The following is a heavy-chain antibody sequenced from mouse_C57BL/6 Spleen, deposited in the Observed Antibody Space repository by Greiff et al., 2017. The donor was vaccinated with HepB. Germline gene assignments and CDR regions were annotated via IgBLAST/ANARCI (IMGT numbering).Heavy chain of an antibody. D-gene: IGHD1-1*01. CDR2: ISSGSSTI. CDR3: ARCYYGRGGFMDY. Sequence: EVKVVESGGGLVKPGGSLKLSCAASGFTFSDYGMHWVRQAPEKGLEWVAYISSGSSTIYYADTVKGRFTISRDNAKNTLFLQMNSLRSEDTAMYYCARCYYGRGGFMDYWGQGTSVTVSS. J-gene: IGHJ4*01. CDR1: GFTFSDYG. V-gene: IGHV5-17*01.